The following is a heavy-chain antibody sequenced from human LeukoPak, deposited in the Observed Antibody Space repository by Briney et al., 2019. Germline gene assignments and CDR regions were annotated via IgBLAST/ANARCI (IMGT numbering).Heavy chain of an antibody. J-gene: IGHJ4*02. CDR3: ARATGAASGYGFDY. V-gene: IGHV3-9*01. Sequence: PGRSLRLSCAGSGFTFDDHAMHLVRPAPGKGLEWASGISWNSVNIGYADSVKGRFTISRDNAKNSLSLQMNSLRAEDTALYYCARATGAASGYGFDYWGQGTLVTVPS. CDR2: ISWNSVNI. CDR1: GFTFDDHA. D-gene: IGHD3-9*01.